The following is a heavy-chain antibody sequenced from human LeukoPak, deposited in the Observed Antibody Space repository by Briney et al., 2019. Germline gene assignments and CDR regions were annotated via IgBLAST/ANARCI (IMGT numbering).Heavy chain of an antibody. V-gene: IGHV1-69*01. D-gene: IGHD2-2*01. Sequence: GASVKVPCKASGGTFSSYAISWVRQAPGQGLEWMGGIIPIFGTANYAQKFQGRVTITADESTSTAYMELSGLRSEDTAVYYCAYLPDIVVVPAAMGKLIDAFDIWGQGTMVTVSS. CDR1: GGTFSSYA. CDR2: IIPIFGTA. CDR3: AYLPDIVVVPAAMGKLIDAFDI. J-gene: IGHJ3*02.